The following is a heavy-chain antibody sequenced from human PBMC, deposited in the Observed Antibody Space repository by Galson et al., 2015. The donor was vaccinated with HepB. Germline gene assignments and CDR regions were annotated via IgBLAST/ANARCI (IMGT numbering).Heavy chain of an antibody. D-gene: IGHD2-15*01. J-gene: IGHJ4*02. CDR3: ARDALGYCSGGSCYTHFDY. Sequence: SLRLSCAASGFTFSDYYMSWIRQAPGKGLEWVSYISSSSSYTNYADSVKGRFTISRDNAKNSLYLQMNSLRAEDTAVYYCARDALGYCSGGSCYTHFDYWGQGTLVTVSS. CDR1: GFTFSDYY. V-gene: IGHV3-11*06. CDR2: ISSSSSYT.